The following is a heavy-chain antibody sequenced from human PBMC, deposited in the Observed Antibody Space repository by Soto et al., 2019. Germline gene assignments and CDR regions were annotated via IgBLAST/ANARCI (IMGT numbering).Heavy chain of an antibody. CDR2: ITVIFGSA. CDR3: AREGGAPGAFDF. J-gene: IGHJ4*02. Sequence: SVKVSCKASGGTFSTYTISWVRQAPGQGLEWMGGITVIFGSAKYAQNVQGRITITADESTGTAYMELSSLRSEDSAVYFCAREGGAPGAFDFWGQGTLVTAPQ. D-gene: IGHD7-27*01. V-gene: IGHV1-69*13. CDR1: GGTFSTYT.